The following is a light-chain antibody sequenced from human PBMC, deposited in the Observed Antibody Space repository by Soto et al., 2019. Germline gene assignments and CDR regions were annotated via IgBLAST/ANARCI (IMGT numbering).Light chain of an antibody. V-gene: IGKV2-28*01. Sequence: DIVLTQSPLSLPVTPGATASISCRSSQSLLQSNGNNHVDWYLQRPGQSPQLLLYLASSRASGVPDRFSGSGSGTEFSLAISRVEAEDVGVYYCLQAAQSPLTFGQGTRLEIK. CDR3: LQAAQSPLT. CDR2: LAS. CDR1: QSLLQSNGNNH. J-gene: IGKJ5*01.